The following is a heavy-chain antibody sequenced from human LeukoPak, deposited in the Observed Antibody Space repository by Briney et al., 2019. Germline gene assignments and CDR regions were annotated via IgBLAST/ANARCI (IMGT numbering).Heavy chain of an antibody. CDR1: GGSISSYY. Sequence: SETLSLTCTVSGGSISSYYWSWIRQPPGKGLEWIGYIYYSGSTNCNPSLTSRVTISVDTSKNQFSLKLSSVTAADTAVYYCARGLLDSYGYGYYFDYWGQGTLVTVSS. V-gene: IGHV4-59*01. J-gene: IGHJ4*02. D-gene: IGHD5-18*01. CDR2: IYYSGST. CDR3: ARGLLDSYGYGYYFDY.